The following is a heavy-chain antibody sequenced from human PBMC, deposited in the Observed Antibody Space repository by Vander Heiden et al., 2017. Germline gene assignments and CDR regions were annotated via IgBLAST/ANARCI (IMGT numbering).Heavy chain of an antibody. CDR2: IYYSGST. D-gene: IGHD3-10*01. J-gene: IGHJ5*02. CDR1: GGSISSSSYY. V-gene: IGHV4-39*01. CDR3: ATPRSDGLGWFDP. Sequence: QLQLQESGPGLVKPSETLSLTCTVSGGSISSSSYYWGWIRQPPGKGLEWIGSIYYSGSTYYNPALKSRVTISVDTSKNQFSLKMRSVTAADTAVYYCATPRSDGLGWFDPWGQGTLVTVSS.